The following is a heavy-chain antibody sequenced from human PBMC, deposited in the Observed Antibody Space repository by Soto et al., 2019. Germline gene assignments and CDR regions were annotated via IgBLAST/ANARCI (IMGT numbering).Heavy chain of an antibody. Sequence: PGESLKICCKGAGYSFAGYWITWVRQKPGKGLEWMGRIDPSDSQTYYSPSFRGHVTIPATKSITTVFLQWSSLGASDTAMYYCARQIYDSDTGPNFQYYFDSWGQGTPVTVSS. V-gene: IGHV5-10-1*01. CDR3: ARQIYDSDTGPNFQYYFDS. CDR1: GYSFAGYW. J-gene: IGHJ4*02. CDR2: IDPSDSQT. D-gene: IGHD3-22*01.